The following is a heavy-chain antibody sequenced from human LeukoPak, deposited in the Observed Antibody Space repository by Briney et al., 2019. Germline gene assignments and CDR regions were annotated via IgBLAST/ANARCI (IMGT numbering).Heavy chain of an antibody. D-gene: IGHD3-22*01. J-gene: IGHJ3*02. CDR3: ARGDSSGWNDAFDM. CDR2: TSAYNGNN. Sequence: ASVKVSFKASGYTYTSYGISWVRQAPGQGLEWMGWTSAYNGNNNYAQKLQGRVTMTTDTSTSTAYMELRSLRSDDTGVYFCARGDSSGWNDAFDMGGQGTMVTVSS. V-gene: IGHV1-18*01. CDR1: GYTYTSYG.